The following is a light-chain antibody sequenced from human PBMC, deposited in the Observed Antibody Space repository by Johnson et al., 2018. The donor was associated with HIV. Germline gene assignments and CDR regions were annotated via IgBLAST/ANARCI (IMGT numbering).Light chain of an antibody. CDR2: DNN. Sequence: QSVLTQPPSVSAAPGQKVTISCSGSSSNIGNNYVSWYQQLPGTAPKLLIYDNNKRPSGIPDRFSGSKSGTSATLGITGLQTGDEADYYCETWESSLSANVFGTGTKVTVL. CDR3: ETWESSLSANV. V-gene: IGLV1-51*01. CDR1: SSNIGNNY. J-gene: IGLJ1*01.